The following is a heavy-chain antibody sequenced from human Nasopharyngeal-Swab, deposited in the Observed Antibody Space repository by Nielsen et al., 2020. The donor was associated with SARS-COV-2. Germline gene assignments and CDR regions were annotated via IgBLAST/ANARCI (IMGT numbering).Heavy chain of an antibody. Sequence: ASVKVSCKASGYTFTNYGISWVRQAPGQGLEWMGIINPSGGSTSYAQKFQGRVTMTRDTSTSTVYMELSSLRSEDTAVYYCARGFFGRLGELSFGYGDYGWFDPWGQGTLVTVSS. V-gene: IGHV1-46*01. CDR3: ARGFFGRLGELSFGYGDYGWFDP. CDR2: INPSGGST. D-gene: IGHD3-16*02. J-gene: IGHJ5*02. CDR1: GYTFTNYG.